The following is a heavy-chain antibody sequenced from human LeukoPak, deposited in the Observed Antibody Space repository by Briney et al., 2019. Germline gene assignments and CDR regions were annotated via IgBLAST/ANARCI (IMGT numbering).Heavy chain of an antibody. V-gene: IGHV3-9*03. CDR2: ISWNSGSI. Sequence: GGSLRLSCAASGFTFDDYAMHWVRQAPGKGLEWVSGISWNSGSIGYADSVKGRFTISRDNAKNSLYLQMNSLRAEDMALYYCAKGESGVVVVAAVDYWGQGTLVTVSS. CDR3: AKGESGVVVVAAVDY. D-gene: IGHD2-15*01. J-gene: IGHJ4*02. CDR1: GFTFDDYA.